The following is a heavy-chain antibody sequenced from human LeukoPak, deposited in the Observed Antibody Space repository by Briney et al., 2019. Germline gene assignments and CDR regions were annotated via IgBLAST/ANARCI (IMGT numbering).Heavy chain of an antibody. CDR2: VKSKTDGGTT. CDR3: AKDPYQTYREYGSVRPDY. D-gene: IGHD3-10*01. CDR1: GFPFINAW. J-gene: IGHJ4*02. Sequence: KPGGSLRLSCAASGFPFINAWMNWVRQAPGKGLEWVGRVKSKTDGGTTDYAALVKGRFTISRDDSKNTLYLQMNSLRAEDTAVYYCAKDPYQTYREYGSVRPDYWGQGTLVTVSS. V-gene: IGHV3-15*01.